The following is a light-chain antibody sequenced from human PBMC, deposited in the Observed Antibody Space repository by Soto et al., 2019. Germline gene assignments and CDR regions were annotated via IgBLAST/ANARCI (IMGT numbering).Light chain of an antibody. V-gene: IGKV1-39*01. CDR1: QSISSY. J-gene: IGKJ5*01. CDR3: QQSYSTPIT. CDR2: AAS. Sequence: DIQMAQSPSSLSASVGDRFTITCRASQSISSYLNWYQQKPGKAPKPLIYAASSLQSGVSSRFSGSGSGTDFTLTISSLQPEDFATYYCQQSYSTPITFGQGTRLEIK.